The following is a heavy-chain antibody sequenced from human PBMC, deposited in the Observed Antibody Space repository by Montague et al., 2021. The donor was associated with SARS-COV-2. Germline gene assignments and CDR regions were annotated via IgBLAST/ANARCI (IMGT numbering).Heavy chain of an antibody. D-gene: IGHD5-18*01. CDR3: ARDSVAMVYGTRYYFDY. Sequence: SLRLSWAASGFTFSSYSMNWVRQAPGKGLEWVAVIWYDGSNKYYADSVKGRFTISRDNSKNTLYLQMNSLGAEDTAVYYCARDSVAMVYGTRYYFDYWGQGTLVTVSS. CDR1: GFTFSSYS. J-gene: IGHJ4*02. V-gene: IGHV3-33*08. CDR2: IWYDGSNK.